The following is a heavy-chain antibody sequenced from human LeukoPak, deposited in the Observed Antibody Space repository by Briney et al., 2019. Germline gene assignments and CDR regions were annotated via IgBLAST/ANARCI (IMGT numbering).Heavy chain of an antibody. CDR3: ARQYPPGSWTYYFDY. V-gene: IGHV4-61*02. D-gene: IGHD6-13*01. Sequence: SETLSLTCTVSGGSISSGSYYWSWIRQPAGKGLEWIGRIYTSGRTNYNPSLKSRVTISVDTSKNQFSLKLSSVTAADTAVYYCARQYPPGSWTYYFDYWGQGTLVTVSS. CDR2: IYTSGRT. J-gene: IGHJ4*02. CDR1: GGSISSGSYY.